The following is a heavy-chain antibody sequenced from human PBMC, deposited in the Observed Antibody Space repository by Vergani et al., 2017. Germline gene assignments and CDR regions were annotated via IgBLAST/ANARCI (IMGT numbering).Heavy chain of an antibody. J-gene: IGHJ4*02. V-gene: IGHV4-34*01. CDR2: INHSGST. CDR1: GFTVSSNY. Sequence: VQLVESGGGLVQPGGSLRLSCAASGFTVSSNYMSWVRQAPGKGLEWIGEINHSGSTNYNPSLKSRVTISVDTSKNQFSLRLSAVTAADTAVYYCARDGQCAFDYWGQGTLVTVSS. D-gene: IGHD6-19*01. CDR3: ARDGQCAFDY.